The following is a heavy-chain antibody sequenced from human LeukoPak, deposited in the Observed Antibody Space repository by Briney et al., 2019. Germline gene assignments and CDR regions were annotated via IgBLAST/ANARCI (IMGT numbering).Heavy chain of an antibody. CDR3: VKDREWELGYFDY. CDR1: GFTFSSYG. Sequence: PGGSLRFSCAASGFTFSSYGMHWVRQAPGKGLEWVAVISYDGSNKYYADSVKGRFTISRDNSKNTLYLQMNSLRAEDTAVYYCVKDREWELGYFDYWGQGTLVTVSS. J-gene: IGHJ4*02. V-gene: IGHV3-30*18. D-gene: IGHD1-26*01. CDR2: ISYDGSNK.